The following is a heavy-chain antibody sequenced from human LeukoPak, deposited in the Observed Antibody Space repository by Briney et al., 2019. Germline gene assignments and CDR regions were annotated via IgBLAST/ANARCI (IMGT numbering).Heavy chain of an antibody. D-gene: IGHD3-3*01. Sequence: GGSLRLSCAASGFAFSDYSMNWVRQAPGKGLEWVSAISGSGGSTYYADSVKGRFTISRDNSKNTLYLQMNSLRAEDTAVYYCAKSALRFLEWLDTYYFDYWGQGTLVTVSS. V-gene: IGHV3-23*01. CDR2: ISGSGGST. J-gene: IGHJ4*02. CDR3: AKSALRFLEWLDTYYFDY. CDR1: GFAFSDYS.